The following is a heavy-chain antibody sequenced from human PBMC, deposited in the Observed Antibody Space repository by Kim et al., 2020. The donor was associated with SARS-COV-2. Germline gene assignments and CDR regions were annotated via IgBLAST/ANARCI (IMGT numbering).Heavy chain of an antibody. CDR3: AGERYQGYFDY. V-gene: IGHV3-7*01. D-gene: IGHD2-2*01. J-gene: IGHJ4*02. Sequence: GGSLRLSCAASAFTFSSFWMTWVRQVPGKGLEWVANMKQDGSQKYYVDSVKGRFTISRDNAKNSLYLQMNSLRAEDTAVYYCAGERYQGYFDYRGQGTLV. CDR1: AFTFSSFW. CDR2: MKQDGSQK.